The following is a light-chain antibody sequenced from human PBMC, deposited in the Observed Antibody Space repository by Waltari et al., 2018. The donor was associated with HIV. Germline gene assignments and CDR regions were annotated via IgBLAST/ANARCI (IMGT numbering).Light chain of an antibody. Sequence: DIVMTQSPDSLAVSLGERATFNCRSSRTALSDSDNRNSLAWYQQKTGQSPIVLFYWASTRQSGVPDRFSASGSETNFSLTISRLEAADVAVYYCQQYYTVRPTFGGGTKVEIK. V-gene: IGKV4-1*01. CDR2: WAS. CDR1: RTALSDSDNRNS. CDR3: QQYYTVRPT. J-gene: IGKJ4*02.